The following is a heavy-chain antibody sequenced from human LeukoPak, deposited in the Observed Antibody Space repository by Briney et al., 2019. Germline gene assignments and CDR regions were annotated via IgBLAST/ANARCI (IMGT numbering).Heavy chain of an antibody. V-gene: IGHV3-7*01. J-gene: IGHJ4*02. CDR2: IKGDGSEK. CDR1: GFTFSAYW. Sequence: PGGSLRLSCAASGFTFSAYWVSWVRQAPGKGLEWVAHIKGDGSEKYSVDSVKGRFTISRDNAKSSLYLQMNSLRAEDTALYYCARGGFGYVYFDYWGQGSLVTVSS. D-gene: IGHD2-8*01. CDR3: ARGGFGYVYFDY.